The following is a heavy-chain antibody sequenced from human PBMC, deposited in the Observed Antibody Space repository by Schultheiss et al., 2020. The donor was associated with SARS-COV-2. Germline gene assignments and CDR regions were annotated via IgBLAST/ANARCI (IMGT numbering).Heavy chain of an antibody. CDR1: GFTFSSYG. CDR3: ARERPNYYGSGSQSGAFDI. J-gene: IGHJ3*02. D-gene: IGHD3-10*01. V-gene: IGHV3-33*01. CDR2: IWYDGSNK. Sequence: GGSLRLSCAASGFTFSSYGMHWVRQAPGKGLEWVAVIWYDGSNKYYADSVKGRFTISRDNSKNTLYLQMNSLRAEDTAVYYCARERPNYYGSGSQSGAFDIWGQGTMVTVSS.